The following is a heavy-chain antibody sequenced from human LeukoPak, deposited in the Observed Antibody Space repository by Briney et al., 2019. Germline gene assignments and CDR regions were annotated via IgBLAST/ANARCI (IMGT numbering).Heavy chain of an antibody. V-gene: IGHV3-21*04. Sequence: GGSLRLSCAASGFTFNSYSMNWVRQAPGKGLEWVSSISGSNSYIYYADSMKGRFTISRGSYSNRLFLQMNSLRAEDTAVYYCARHFGYTNNWPIDYWGQGTLVTVSS. CDR2: ISGSNSYI. CDR3: ARHFGYTNNWPIDY. D-gene: IGHD1-1*01. CDR1: GFTFNSYS. J-gene: IGHJ4*02.